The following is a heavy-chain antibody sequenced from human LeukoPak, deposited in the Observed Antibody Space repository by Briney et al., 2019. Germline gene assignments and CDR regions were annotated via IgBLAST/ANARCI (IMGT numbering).Heavy chain of an antibody. J-gene: IGHJ3*02. CDR3: ARRLAAAGTHDAFDI. Sequence: SETLSLTCTVSGGSISSYYWSWIRQPPGKGLEWIGYIYYSGSTNYNPSLKSRVTISVDTSKNQFSLKLSSVTAADTAVYYCARRLAAAGTHDAFDIWGQGTMVTVSS. CDR1: GGSISSYY. CDR2: IYYSGST. D-gene: IGHD6-13*01. V-gene: IGHV4-59*08.